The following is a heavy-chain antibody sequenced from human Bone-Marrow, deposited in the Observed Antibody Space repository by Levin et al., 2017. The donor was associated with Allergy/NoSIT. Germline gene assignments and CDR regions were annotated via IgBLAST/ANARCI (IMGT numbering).Heavy chain of an antibody. CDR1: GFSFSRYS. J-gene: IGHJ6*03. CDR2: ISYESTNK. V-gene: IGHV3-30-3*01. CDR3: ARDGELGGYFFYMDV. Sequence: RGESLKISCATSGFSFSRYSMHWVRLAPGKGLEWVTLISYESTNKIYADSVTGRFTVSRDNSKNTVYLQMNSLRAEDTAVYYCARDGELGGYFFYMDVWGKGTTVTVSS. D-gene: IGHD3-16*01.